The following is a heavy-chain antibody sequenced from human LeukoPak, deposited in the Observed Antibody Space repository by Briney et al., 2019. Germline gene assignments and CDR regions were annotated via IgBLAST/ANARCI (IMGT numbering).Heavy chain of an antibody. Sequence: PSETLSLTCTVSGGSISSSSYYWGWIRQPPGRGLEWIGSIYYSGSTYYNPSLKSRVTISVDTSKNQFSLKLSSVTAADTAVYYCARHPSGRMWLQQGGWFDPWGQGTLVTVSS. D-gene: IGHD5-24*01. CDR3: ARHPSGRMWLQQGGWFDP. J-gene: IGHJ5*02. CDR1: GGSISSSSYY. CDR2: IYYSGST. V-gene: IGHV4-39*01.